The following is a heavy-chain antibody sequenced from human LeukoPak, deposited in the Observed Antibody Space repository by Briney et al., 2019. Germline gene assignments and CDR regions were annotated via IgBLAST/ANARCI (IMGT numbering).Heavy chain of an antibody. D-gene: IGHD3-10*01. CDR3: ARRRSSRFGNWFDP. J-gene: IGHJ5*02. CDR1: GASISDYH. V-gene: IGHV4-59*08. Sequence: SETLSLTCTVSGASISDYHWTWIRQPPGKGLEWVGDIYYSGSTNYNPSLKSRVTISVDTSKNQFSLKLSSVTAADTAVYYCARRRSSRFGNWFDPWGQGTLVTVSS. CDR2: IYYSGST.